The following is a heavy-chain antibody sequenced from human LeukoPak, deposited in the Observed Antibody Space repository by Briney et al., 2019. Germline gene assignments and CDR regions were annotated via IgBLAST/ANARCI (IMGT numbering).Heavy chain of an antibody. CDR3: AKALQTIVATTVSH. V-gene: IGHV3-23*01. CDR2: ISGSGGST. J-gene: IGHJ3*01. CDR1: GFTFSSYA. D-gene: IGHD5-12*01. Sequence: GGSLRLSCAASGFTFSSYAMSWVRQAPGKGLEWVSAISGSGGSTYYADSVKGRFTISRDNSKNTLYLQMNSLTAEDTAVYYCAKALQTIVATTVSHWGQGTMVTVSS.